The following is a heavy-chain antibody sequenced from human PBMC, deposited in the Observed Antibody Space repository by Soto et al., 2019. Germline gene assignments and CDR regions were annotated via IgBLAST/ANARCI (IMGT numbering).Heavy chain of an antibody. CDR2: ITWNSGSI. CDR1: GFTFHDYA. J-gene: IGHJ4*01. D-gene: IGHD6-19*01. Sequence: GGSLRLSCAASGFTFHDYAMHWVRQGQGKGLEWVSSITWNSGSIDYADSVKGRFTISRDNAKNSLYLQMNSLRPEDTALYYCAKDIREYSSGWTYFDYWGHGTLVTVCS. CDR3: AKDIREYSSGWTYFDY. V-gene: IGHV3-9*01.